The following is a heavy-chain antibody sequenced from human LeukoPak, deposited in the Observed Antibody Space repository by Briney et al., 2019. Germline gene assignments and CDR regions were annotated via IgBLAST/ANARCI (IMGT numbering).Heavy chain of an antibody. CDR2: IRYDGSNK. J-gene: IGHJ1*01. CDR1: GFTFSSYG. V-gene: IGHV3-30*02. Sequence: GGSLRLSCAASGFTFSSYGMHWVRQAPGKGLEWVAFIRYDGSNKYYADSVKGRFTISRDNSKNTLYLQMNSLRAEDTAVYYCAKVGSSGWYLEYFQHWGQGTLVTVSS. CDR3: AKVGSSGWYLEYFQH. D-gene: IGHD6-19*01.